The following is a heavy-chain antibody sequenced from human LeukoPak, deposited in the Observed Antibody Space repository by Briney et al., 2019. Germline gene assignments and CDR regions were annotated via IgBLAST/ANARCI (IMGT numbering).Heavy chain of an antibody. CDR2: INHSGST. CDR1: GGSFSNYY. J-gene: IGHJ3*02. V-gene: IGHV4-34*01. Sequence: SETLSLTCAVYGGSFSNYYCSWIRQPPGKGLEWIGEINHSGSTNYNPSLKSRVTISVDTSKNQFSLKLSSVTAADTAVYYCAKGSSLRGNAFDIWGQGTMVTVSS. CDR3: AKGSSLRGNAFDI. D-gene: IGHD3-10*01.